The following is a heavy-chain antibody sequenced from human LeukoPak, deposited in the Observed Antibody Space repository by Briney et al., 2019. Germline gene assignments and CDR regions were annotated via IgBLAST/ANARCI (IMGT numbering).Heavy chain of an antibody. D-gene: IGHD5-24*01. CDR2: IYFHGST. CDR1: NGYVITASYY. J-gene: IGHJ4*02. Sequence: PSETLSLTCTISNGYVITASYYWAWIRQPSGKRLEWIGSIYFHGSTYYNPSLNNRVTISIDRSRKQFSLKLTSAIAADPALHLCARNRRDHHYAHFDYWGPGLLVTVSS. V-gene: IGHV4-39*01. CDR3: ARNRRDHHYAHFDY.